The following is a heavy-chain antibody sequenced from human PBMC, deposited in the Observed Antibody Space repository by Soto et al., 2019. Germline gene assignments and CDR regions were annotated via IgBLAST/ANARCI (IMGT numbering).Heavy chain of an antibody. CDR1: GFTVSGNY. CDR3: AKVPRGDYVWGSCPPLGLDV. CDR2: IYSSGTT. V-gene: IGHV3-53*01. Sequence: EVQLVESGGGLIQPGGSLRLSCTASGFTVSGNYMTWVRQAPGKGLEWVSLIYSSGTTYYAESVKGRFTISRDSAKNVLYLQMNSLRAEDTAMYYCAKVPRGDYVWGSCPPLGLDVWGQGTTVTVSS. D-gene: IGHD3-16*01. J-gene: IGHJ6*02.